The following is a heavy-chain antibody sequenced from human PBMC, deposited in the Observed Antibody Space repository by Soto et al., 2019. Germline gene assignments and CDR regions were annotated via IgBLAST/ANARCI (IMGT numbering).Heavy chain of an antibody. D-gene: IGHD3-3*01. V-gene: IGHV1-24*01. CDR3: ATGYHDFWSGYYHNWFDP. J-gene: IGHJ5*02. CDR1: GYTLTELS. CDR2: FDPEDGET. Sequence: ASVKVSFKVSGYTLTELSMHWVRQAPAKGLEWMGGFDPEDGETIYAQKFQGRVTMTEDTSTDTAYMELSSLRSEDTAVYYCATGYHDFWSGYYHNWFDPWGQGTLVTVSS.